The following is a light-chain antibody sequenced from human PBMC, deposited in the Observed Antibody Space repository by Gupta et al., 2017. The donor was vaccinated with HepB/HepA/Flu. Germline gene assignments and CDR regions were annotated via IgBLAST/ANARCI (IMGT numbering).Light chain of an antibody. V-gene: IGKV3-15*01. J-gene: IGKJ1*01. CDR1: QTIGNN. Sequence: EILMTQSPATLSVSPGEGATLSCRASQTIGNNLAWYQQKPGQAPRLLIYAASTRADGIPRRFSGSGSGTEFTLTSISRQSEDFAVYYWQQDHEWQTFGQGTKVEVK. CDR2: AAS. CDR3: QQDHEWQT.